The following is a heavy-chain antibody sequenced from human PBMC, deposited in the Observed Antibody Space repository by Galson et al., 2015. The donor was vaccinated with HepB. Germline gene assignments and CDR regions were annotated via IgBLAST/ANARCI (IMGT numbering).Heavy chain of an antibody. CDR1: GYTFTNYD. V-gene: IGHV1-8*02. J-gene: IGHJ6*02. D-gene: IGHD4-17*01. CDR3: ARGRSEYGDYVSFSYYYYGMDV. CDR2: MNPNSGNT. Sequence: SVKVSCKASGYTFTNYDINWVRQATGQGLEWMGWMNPNSGNTGYAQKFQGRVTMTRNTSVSTAYMELSSLRSEDTAVYYCARGRSEYGDYVSFSYYYYGMDVWGQGTTVTVSS.